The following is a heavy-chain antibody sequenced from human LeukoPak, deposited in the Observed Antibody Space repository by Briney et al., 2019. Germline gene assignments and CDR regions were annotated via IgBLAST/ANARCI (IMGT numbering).Heavy chain of an antibody. CDR1: GGSISSSSYY. CDR2: IYYSGST. J-gene: IGHJ4*02. Sequence: SETLSLTCTVSGGSISSSSYYWGWIRQPPGKGLEWIGSIYYSGSTYYNPSLKSRVTILVDTSKNQFSLKLSSVTAADTAVYYCARDFLAAAGKDYWGQGTLVTVSS. V-gene: IGHV4-39*07. CDR3: ARDFLAAAGKDY. D-gene: IGHD6-13*01.